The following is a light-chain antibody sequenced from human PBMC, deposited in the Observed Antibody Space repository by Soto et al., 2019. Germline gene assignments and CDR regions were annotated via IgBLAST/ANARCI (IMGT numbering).Light chain of an antibody. CDR1: QSVLYSSNNKNY. V-gene: IGKV4-1*01. Sequence: DIVMTQSPDSLAVSLGERATINCKSSQSVLYSSNNKNYLAWYQQKPGQPPKLLIYWASTRESGVPDRFSDSGSGTDSTLTIRSVQAEDVAVYYCHQYHDTPLTFGQGTRLEIK. J-gene: IGKJ5*01. CDR2: WAS. CDR3: HQYHDTPLT.